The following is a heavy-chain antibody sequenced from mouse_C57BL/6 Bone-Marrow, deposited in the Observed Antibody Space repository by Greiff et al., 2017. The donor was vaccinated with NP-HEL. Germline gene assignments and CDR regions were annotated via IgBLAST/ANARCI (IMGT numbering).Heavy chain of an antibody. J-gene: IGHJ2*01. CDR3: ARKLRRNYCDY. CDR1: GYTFTSYW. CDR2: IYPSDSET. Sequence: QVQLQQPGAELVRPGSSVKLSCKASGYTFTSYWMDWVKQRPGQGLEWIGNIYPSDSETHYNQKFKDKATLTVDKSSSTAYMQLSSLTSEDSAVYYCARKLRRNYCDYWGQGTTLTVSS. V-gene: IGHV1-61*01. D-gene: IGHD3-2*02.